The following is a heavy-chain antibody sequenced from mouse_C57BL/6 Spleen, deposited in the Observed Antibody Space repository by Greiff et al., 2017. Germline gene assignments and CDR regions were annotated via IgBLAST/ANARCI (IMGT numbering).Heavy chain of an antibody. CDR2: IRNKANGYTT. J-gene: IGHJ4*01. Sequence: DVKLVESGGGLVQPGGSLSLSCAASGFTFTDYYMSWVRQPPGQALEWLGFIRNKANGYTTEYSAPVKGRFTISRDNSQSILYLQMNALRAEDSATYYCARSRGGYYAMDYWGQGTSVTVSS. V-gene: IGHV7-3*01. CDR3: ARSRGGYYAMDY. CDR1: GFTFTDYY.